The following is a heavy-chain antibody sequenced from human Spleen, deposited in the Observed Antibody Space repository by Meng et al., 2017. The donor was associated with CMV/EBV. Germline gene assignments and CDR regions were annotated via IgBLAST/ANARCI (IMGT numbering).Heavy chain of an antibody. D-gene: IGHD2-2*01. Sequence: ASVKVSCKTSGYNFIGYYIYWMRQAPGEGLEWMGWIGSNSGDTNYAQKFQGRVTMTRDTSISTAYMELSRLRSDDTAVYYCARYCSSTSCPHNWFDPWGQGTLVTVSS. V-gene: IGHV1-2*02. CDR3: ARYCSSTSCPHNWFDP. J-gene: IGHJ5*02. CDR2: IGSNSGDT. CDR1: GYNFIGYY.